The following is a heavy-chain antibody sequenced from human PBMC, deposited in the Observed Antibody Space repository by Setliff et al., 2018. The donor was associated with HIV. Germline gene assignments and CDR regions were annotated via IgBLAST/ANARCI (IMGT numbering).Heavy chain of an antibody. J-gene: IGHJ4*02. CDR3: ARVLSNGWSGGVDY. CDR1: GTSINSHY. D-gene: IGHD6-19*01. Sequence: LSLTCTVSGTSINSHYWSWIRQSPGKALEWIGYIYSSGSIIYNPSLKSRVTMSVDTSKNQFSLKLYSVTAADTAVYYCARVLSNGWSGGVDYWGQGTLVTVSS. V-gene: IGHV4-4*08. CDR2: IYSSGSI.